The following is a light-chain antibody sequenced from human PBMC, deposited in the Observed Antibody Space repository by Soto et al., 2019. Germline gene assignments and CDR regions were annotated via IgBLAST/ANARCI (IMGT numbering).Light chain of an antibody. CDR2: GAS. CDR3: QQYNNWPSIT. J-gene: IGKJ5*01. Sequence: EIVMTQSPATLSVSPGGRATLSCRASQSISDTLAWYQQKPGQAPRLLIYGASTRATGIPARFSGSGSGTEFTLTISSLQSEDFAVYYCQQYNNWPSITFGQGTRLEI. CDR1: QSISDT. V-gene: IGKV3-15*01.